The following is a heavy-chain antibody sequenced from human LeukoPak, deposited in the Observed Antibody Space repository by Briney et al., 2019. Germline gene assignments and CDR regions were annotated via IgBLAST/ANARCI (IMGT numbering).Heavy chain of an antibody. CDR2: IYYSGST. D-gene: IGHD3-22*01. V-gene: IGHV4-59*01. Sequence: SETLSLTCTVSGGSINSYYWSWIRQPPGKGLEWIGYIYYSGSTNYNPSLRSRVTISVDTSKNQFSLKLSSVTAADTAVYYCARGSRYYDSRAAFDIWGQGTMVTVSS. CDR1: GGSINSYY. J-gene: IGHJ3*02. CDR3: ARGSRYYDSRAAFDI.